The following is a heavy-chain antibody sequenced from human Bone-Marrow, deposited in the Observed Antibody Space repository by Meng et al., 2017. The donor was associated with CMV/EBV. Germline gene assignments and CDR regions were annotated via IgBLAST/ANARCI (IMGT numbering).Heavy chain of an antibody. J-gene: IGHJ6*02. Sequence: GESLKISCAASGFTFSSYSMNWVRQAPGKGLEWVSSISSSSSYIYYADSVKGRFTISRDNAKNSLYLQMNSLRAEDTAVYYCARDKRVVPAAIAHYYGMDVWGQGTTVTVSS. V-gene: IGHV3-21*01. CDR2: ISSSSSYI. CDR1: GFTFSSYS. CDR3: ARDKRVVPAAIAHYYGMDV. D-gene: IGHD2-2*01.